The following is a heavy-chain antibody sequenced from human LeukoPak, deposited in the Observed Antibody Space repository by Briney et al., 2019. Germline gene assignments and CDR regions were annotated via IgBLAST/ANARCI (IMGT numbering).Heavy chain of an antibody. CDR2: MNPNSGNT. J-gene: IGHJ4*02. D-gene: IGHD6-6*01. V-gene: IGHV1-8*01. CDR3: AARGASSSSLRPLDY. CDR1: GYTFTSYD. Sequence: ASVKVSCKASGYTFTSYDINWVRQATGQGPEWMGWMNPNSGNTGYAQKFQGRVTTTRNTSISTAYMELSTLRSEDTAVYYCAARGASSSSLRPLDYWGQGTLVTVSS.